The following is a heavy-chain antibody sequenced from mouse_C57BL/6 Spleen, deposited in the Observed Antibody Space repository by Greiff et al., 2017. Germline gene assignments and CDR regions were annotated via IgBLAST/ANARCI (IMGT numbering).Heavy chain of an antibody. V-gene: IGHV5-6*02. J-gene: IGHJ1*03. CDR2: ISSGGSYT. Sequence: DVMLVESGGDLVKPGGSLKLSCAASGFTFSSYGMSWVRQTPDKRLEWVATISSGGSYTYYPDSVKGRFTISRDNAKNTLYLQMSSLKYEDTAMYDCARKGGNYWYFDVWGTGTTVTVSS. CDR1: GFTFSSYG. D-gene: IGHD2-1*01. CDR3: ARKGGNYWYFDV.